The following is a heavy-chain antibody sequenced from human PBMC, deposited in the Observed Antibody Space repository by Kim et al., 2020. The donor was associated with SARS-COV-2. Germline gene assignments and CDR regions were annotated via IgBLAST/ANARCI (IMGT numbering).Heavy chain of an antibody. CDR3: ARGVGSRFDP. Sequence: TKDYAYAVKGRFTVSRDNTKISLFLQMDNLRGDDTAVYYCARGVGSRFDPWGQGTLVTVSS. D-gene: IGHD2-15*01. J-gene: IGHJ5*02. CDR2: TK. V-gene: IGHV3-48*04.